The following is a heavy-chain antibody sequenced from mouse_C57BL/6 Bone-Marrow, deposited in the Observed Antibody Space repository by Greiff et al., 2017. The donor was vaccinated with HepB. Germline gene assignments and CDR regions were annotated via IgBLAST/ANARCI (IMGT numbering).Heavy chain of an antibody. CDR1: GFTFSDYY. CDR2: INYDGSST. CDR3: ARDFSYGSSYWYFDV. J-gene: IGHJ1*03. V-gene: IGHV5-16*01. D-gene: IGHD1-1*01. Sequence: EVKLVESEGGLVQPGSSMKLSCTASGFTFSDYYMAWVRQVPEKGLEWVANINYDGSSTYYLDSLKSRFIISRDNAKNILYLQMSSLKSEDTATYYCARDFSYGSSYWYFDVWGTGTTVTVSS.